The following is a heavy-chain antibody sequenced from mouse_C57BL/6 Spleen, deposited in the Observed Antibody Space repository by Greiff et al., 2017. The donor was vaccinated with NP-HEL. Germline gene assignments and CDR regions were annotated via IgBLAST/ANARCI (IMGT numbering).Heavy chain of an antibody. CDR1: GYSITSGYD. CDR3: ARVGYGSRGYFDV. V-gene: IGHV3-1*01. J-gene: IGHJ1*03. CDR2: ISYSGST. D-gene: IGHD1-1*01. Sequence: DVQLQESGPGMVKPSQSLSLTCTVTGYSITSGYDWHWIRHFPGNKLEWMGYISYSGSTNYNPSLKSRISITHDTSKNHFFLKLNSVTTEDTATYYCARVGYGSRGYFDVWGTGTTVTVSS.